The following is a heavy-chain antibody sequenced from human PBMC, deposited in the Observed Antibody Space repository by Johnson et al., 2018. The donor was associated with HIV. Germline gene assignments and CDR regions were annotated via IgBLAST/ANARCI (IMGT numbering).Heavy chain of an antibody. D-gene: IGHD5-18*01. CDR1: GFTFNDYY. CDR2: ISNSGSTA. J-gene: IGHJ3*02. Sequence: QMQLVESGGVVVHPGGSLRLSCETSGFTFNDYYMTWIRQAPGKGLEWISYISNSGSTADYADSVKGRFTISRDNTKSSLYLQMNSLRAEDTAVYYCARDRGYTAMNDAFDIWGQGTMVTVSS. CDR3: ARDRGYTAMNDAFDI. V-gene: IGHV3-11*01.